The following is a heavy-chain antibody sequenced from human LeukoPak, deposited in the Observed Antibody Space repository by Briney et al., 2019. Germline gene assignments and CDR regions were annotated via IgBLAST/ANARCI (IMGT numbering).Heavy chain of an antibody. Sequence: PGGSLRLSCSASGFTFSSYAMHWVRQAPGKGLEYVSAISSNGGSTYYADSVKGRFTISRDYSKNTLYLQMNSLRAEDTAVYYCARGCSAVSCYAFDYWGQGTLVTVSS. CDR1: GFTFSSYA. CDR2: ISSNGGST. CDR3: ARGCSAVSCYAFDY. V-gene: IGHV3-64*04. D-gene: IGHD2-15*01. J-gene: IGHJ4*02.